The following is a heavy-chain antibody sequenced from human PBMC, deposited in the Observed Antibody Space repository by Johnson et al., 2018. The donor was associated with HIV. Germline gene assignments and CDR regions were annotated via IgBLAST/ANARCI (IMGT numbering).Heavy chain of an antibody. D-gene: IGHD3-22*01. CDR1: GFGFSRYV. Sequence: QMLLVESGGGLVQPGRSLRASCAASGFGFSRYVMHWVRQAPGKGLEWVAVISFDGTTKYYADSVKGRFTISRDNSNNTLYLQMNSLRVEDTALYLCARGRVSMKVVDLRGGGFDFWGQGTKVTVSS. V-gene: IGHV3-30*03. J-gene: IGHJ3*01. CDR3: ARGRVSMKVVDLRGGGFDF. CDR2: ISFDGTTK.